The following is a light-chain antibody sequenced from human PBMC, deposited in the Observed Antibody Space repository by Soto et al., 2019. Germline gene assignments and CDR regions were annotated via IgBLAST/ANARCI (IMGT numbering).Light chain of an antibody. CDR3: SSYATTSTPVI. CDR1: SNDVGGYNY. V-gene: IGLV2-14*01. CDR2: GVS. J-gene: IGLJ2*01. Sequence: QSALTQPASVSGSPGQSITISCTGTSNDVGGYNYVSWYQQYPDKAPKLLIYGVSNRPSGVAHRFSGSKSGNTASLTISGLQHEDEADYYCSSYATTSTPVIFGGGTKLTVL.